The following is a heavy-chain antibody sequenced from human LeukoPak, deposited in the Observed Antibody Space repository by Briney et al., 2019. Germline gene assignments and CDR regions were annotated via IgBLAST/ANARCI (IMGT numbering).Heavy chain of an antibody. D-gene: IGHD2-21*02. Sequence: SETLSLTCTVSGGSVSSYYWSWIRQPPGKGLEWVGYIYTSGSTYYNPSLKSRVTISVDTSKNQFSLRLSSVTAADTALYYCAKTDHYYYIMDVWGKGTTVTVSS. V-gene: IGHV4-4*09. CDR2: IYTSGST. J-gene: IGHJ6*03. CDR3: AKTDHYYYIMDV. CDR1: GGSVSSYY.